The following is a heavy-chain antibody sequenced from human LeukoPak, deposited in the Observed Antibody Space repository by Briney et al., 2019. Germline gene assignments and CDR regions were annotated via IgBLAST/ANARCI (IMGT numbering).Heavy chain of an antibody. D-gene: IGHD2-15*01. CDR1: GGSISGSSYY. CDR3: ARGWWLPEH. J-gene: IGHJ1*01. V-gene: IGHV4-39*07. Sequence: SETLSLTCTVSGGSISGSSYYWGWIRQPPGKGLEWIGEINHSGSTNYNPSLKSRVTISVDTSKNQFSLKLSSVTAADTAVYYCARGWWLPEHWGQGTLVTVSS. CDR2: INHSGST.